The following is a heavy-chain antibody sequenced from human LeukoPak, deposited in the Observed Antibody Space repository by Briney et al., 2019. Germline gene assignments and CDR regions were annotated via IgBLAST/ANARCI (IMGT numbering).Heavy chain of an antibody. CDR2: IGHDGTKI. CDR3: AKDHVTWGNRYFDH. J-gene: IGHJ4*02. CDR1: GFTFSTYG. D-gene: IGHD3-16*01. Sequence: GGSLRLSCAASGFTFSTYGMHWVRQAPGKGLEWVAFIGHDGTKIYYADSVQGRFTISRDNSKNTLYLKMNSLSGEDTALYYCAKDHVTWGNRYFDHWGQGTLGTVSS. V-gene: IGHV3-30*02.